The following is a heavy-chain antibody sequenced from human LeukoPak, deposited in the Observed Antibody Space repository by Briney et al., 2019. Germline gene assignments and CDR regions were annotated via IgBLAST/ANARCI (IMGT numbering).Heavy chain of an antibody. CDR3: SYSNSDYYYYYMDV. J-gene: IGHJ6*03. D-gene: IGHD4-11*01. CDR2: IIPIFGTA. CDR1: GGTFSSYA. Sequence: GASVKVSCKASGGTFSSYAISWVRQAPGQGLEWMGGIIPIFGTANYAQKFQGRVTITTDESTSTAYMELSSLRSEDTAVYYCSYSNSDYYYYYMDVWGKGTTVTVSS. V-gene: IGHV1-69*05.